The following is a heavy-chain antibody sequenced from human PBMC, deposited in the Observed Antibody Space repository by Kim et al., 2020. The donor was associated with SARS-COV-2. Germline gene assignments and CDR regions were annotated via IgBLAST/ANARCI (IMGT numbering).Heavy chain of an antibody. V-gene: IGHV4-31*03. CDR3: ARQDILTGYSY. CDR2: IYYSGST. Sequence: SETLSLTCTVSGGSISSGGYYWSWIRQHPGKGLEWIGYIYYSGSTYYNPSLKSRVTISVDTSKNQFSLKLSSVTAADTAVYYCARQDILTGYSYWGQGTLVTVSS. D-gene: IGHD3-9*01. J-gene: IGHJ4*02. CDR1: GGSISSGGYY.